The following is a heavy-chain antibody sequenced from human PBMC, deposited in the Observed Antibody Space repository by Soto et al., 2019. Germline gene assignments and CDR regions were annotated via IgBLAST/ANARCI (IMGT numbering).Heavy chain of an antibody. CDR2: IYYSGST. CDR1: GGSISSGGYY. CDR3: ARVRSSDGWFDP. D-gene: IGHD3-22*01. V-gene: IGHV4-31*03. Sequence: QVQLQESGPGLVKPSQTLSLTCTVSGGSISSGGYYWSWIRQHPGKGLEWIGYIYYSGSTYYNPSLQSRXXIXVXXSKNQFSLKLSSVTAADTAVYYCARVRSSDGWFDPWGQGTLVTVSS. J-gene: IGHJ5*02.